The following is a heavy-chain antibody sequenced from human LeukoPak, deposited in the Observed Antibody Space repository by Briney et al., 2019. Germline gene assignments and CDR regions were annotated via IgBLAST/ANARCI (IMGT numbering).Heavy chain of an antibody. Sequence: GGSLRPSCAASGFSIDDYAMHWDRQAPGKGLEWVSLISGDGGRTYYADSVKGRFTISRDNSKNSLYLQMNSLRTEDTALYYCAKDREKIYWYFDLWGRGTLVTVSS. J-gene: IGHJ2*01. V-gene: IGHV3-43*02. CDR3: AKDREKIYWYFDL. CDR2: ISGDGGRT. D-gene: IGHD1-26*01. CDR1: GFSIDDYA.